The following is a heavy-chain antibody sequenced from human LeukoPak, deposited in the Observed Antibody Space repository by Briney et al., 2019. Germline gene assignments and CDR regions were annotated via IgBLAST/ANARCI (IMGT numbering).Heavy chain of an antibody. V-gene: IGHV3-21*01. J-gene: IGHJ3*02. Sequence: GGSLRPSCAASGFTFSSYSMNWVRQAPGKGLEWVSSISSSSSYIYYADSVKGRFTISRDNAKNSLYLQMNSLRAADTAVYYCARDSQSGRYCSGGSCKSYNDAFDIWGQGTMVTVSS. CDR3: ARDSQSGRYCSGGSCKSYNDAFDI. CDR2: ISSSSSYI. D-gene: IGHD2-15*01. CDR1: GFTFSSYS.